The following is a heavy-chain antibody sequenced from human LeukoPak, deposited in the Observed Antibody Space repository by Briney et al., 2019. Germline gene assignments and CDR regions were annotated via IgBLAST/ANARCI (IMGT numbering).Heavy chain of an antibody. CDR3: ARARRNAFDI. J-gene: IGHJ3*02. Sequence: GGSLRLSCAASGFSFSNYSMNWVRQAPGQGLEWVSYMSRSSSTIYYADPVKGRFTISRDGAKNSLYLQMNSLRGEDTAVYYCARARRNAFDIWGQGTMVTVSS. V-gene: IGHV3-48*01. CDR2: MSRSSSTI. CDR1: GFSFSNYS.